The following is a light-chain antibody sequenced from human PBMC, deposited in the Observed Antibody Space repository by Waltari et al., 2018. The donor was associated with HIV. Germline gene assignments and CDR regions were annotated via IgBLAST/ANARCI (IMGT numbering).Light chain of an antibody. CDR3: QQYFSSPRT. CDR2: GAS. Sequence: DIVMTQSPDSLAVSLGERATINCKSSESVLFSSNNENYLAWYQQKPGQPPKLLIYGASTRQSGVPDRFSGSGSETDFTLTISSLQTEDVAVYYCQQYFSSPRTFGQGTKVQIK. CDR1: ESVLFSSNNENY. V-gene: IGKV4-1*01. J-gene: IGKJ1*01.